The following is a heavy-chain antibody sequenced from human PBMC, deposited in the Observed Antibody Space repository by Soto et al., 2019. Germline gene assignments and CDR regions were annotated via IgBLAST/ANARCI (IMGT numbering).Heavy chain of an antibody. CDR2: IYHNGRT. Sequence: SETLSLTCAVSGYSISNGNYWGWIRQPPGKGLEWIGSIYHNGRTHYNPSLKSRVTISVDTSKNQFSLRLTSETAAETAYYECAPRKHGWWFDPWGQGILVTVSS. V-gene: IGHV4-38-2*01. CDR1: GYSISNGNY. D-gene: IGHD2-15*01. CDR3: APRKHGWWFDP. J-gene: IGHJ5*01.